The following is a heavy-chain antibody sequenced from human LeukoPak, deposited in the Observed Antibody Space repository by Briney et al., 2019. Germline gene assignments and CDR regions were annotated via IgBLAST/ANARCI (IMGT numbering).Heavy chain of an antibody. J-gene: IGHJ4*02. Sequence: SGRSRRHSCAASGFTFSSFGMHWVRQAPGKGLEWVAIIWYNGRNETYADSVKGRFTISRDNSKNTPYLYMNSLRAEDTAVYYCARESRGELFAPPDYWGQGTLVTVSS. CDR3: ARESRGELFAPPDY. CDR1: GFTFSSFG. D-gene: IGHD3-10*01. CDR2: IWYNGRNE. V-gene: IGHV3-33*01.